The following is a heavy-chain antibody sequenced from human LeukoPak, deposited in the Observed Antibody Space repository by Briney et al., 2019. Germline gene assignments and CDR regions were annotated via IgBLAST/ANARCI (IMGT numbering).Heavy chain of an antibody. V-gene: IGHV5-51*01. CDR3: ARYSYDSSGYYDY. Sequence: TGESLKISCKGSGYSFTGYWIGWVRQMPGEGLEWMGIIYPGDSDTRYSPSFQGQVTISADKSISTAYLQWSSLKASDTAMYYCARYSYDSSGYYDYWGQGTLVTVSS. J-gene: IGHJ4*02. CDR2: IYPGDSDT. CDR1: GYSFTGYW. D-gene: IGHD3-22*01.